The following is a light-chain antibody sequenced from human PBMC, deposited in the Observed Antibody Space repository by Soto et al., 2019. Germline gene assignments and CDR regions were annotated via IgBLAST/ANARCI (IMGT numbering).Light chain of an antibody. Sequence: LMTQSPLSLPVTLGQPASISCRSSQGLVHSDGNTYLSWFHQRPGQSPRHLISKVSDRDSAVPERFSGSGSGTDFNLKISRVEAEDVGVYYCLQATHWPPTFGGGTKVEIK. J-gene: IGKJ4*01. CDR1: QGLVHSDGNTY. CDR3: LQATHWPPT. CDR2: KVS. V-gene: IGKV2-30*02.